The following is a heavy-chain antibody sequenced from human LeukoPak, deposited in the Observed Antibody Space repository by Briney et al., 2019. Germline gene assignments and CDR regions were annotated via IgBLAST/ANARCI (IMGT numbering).Heavy chain of an antibody. CDR3: AGWYGDYVGLDY. Sequence: ASLKVSCKASGYTFTSYGICWVRQAPGQGLEWMGWISAYNGNTNYAQKLQGRVTMTTDTSTSTAYMALRSLRSDDTAVYYCAGWYGDYVGLDYWGQGTLVTVSS. CDR1: GYTFTSYG. D-gene: IGHD4-17*01. CDR2: ISAYNGNT. J-gene: IGHJ4*02. V-gene: IGHV1-18*01.